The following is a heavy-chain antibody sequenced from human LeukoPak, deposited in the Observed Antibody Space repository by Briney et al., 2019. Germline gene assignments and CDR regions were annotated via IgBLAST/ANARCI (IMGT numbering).Heavy chain of an antibody. Sequence: GGSLRLSCAASGFTFSDYYMSWIRQAPGEGLELVSYISSSSSYTNYADSVKGRFTISRDNAKNSLYLQMNSLRAEDTAVYYCARMLLRGYGDYYFDYWGQGTLVTVSS. V-gene: IGHV3-11*06. CDR1: GFTFSDYY. J-gene: IGHJ4*02. CDR2: ISSSSSYT. CDR3: ARMLLRGYGDYYFDY. D-gene: IGHD4-17*01.